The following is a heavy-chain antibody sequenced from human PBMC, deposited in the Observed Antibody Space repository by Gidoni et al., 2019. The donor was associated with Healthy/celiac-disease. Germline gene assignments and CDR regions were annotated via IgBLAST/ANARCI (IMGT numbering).Heavy chain of an antibody. J-gene: IGHJ5*02. Sequence: VQLQQWGAGLLKPSETLSLTCPVYGGSFSGYYWSWIRQPPGKGLEWIGEINHSGSTNYNPSLKSRVTISVDTSKNQFSLKLSSVTAADTAVYYCARGRKSDPWGQGTLVTVSS. V-gene: IGHV4-34*01. CDR3: ARGRKSDP. CDR2: INHSGST. CDR1: GGSFSGYY.